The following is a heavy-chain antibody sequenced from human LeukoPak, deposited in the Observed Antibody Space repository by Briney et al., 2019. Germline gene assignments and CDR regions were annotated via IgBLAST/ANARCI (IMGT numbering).Heavy chain of an antibody. CDR2: IYPSGST. CDR3: AKEGSSRYDY. J-gene: IGHJ4*02. V-gene: IGHV4-4*07. D-gene: IGHD6-25*01. Sequence: SETLSLTCTVSGGPIRNYYWSWIRQPAGKGLEWIGHIYPSGSTNYNPSLKSRVAMSMDTSKNQLSLKVTSVTAADTAVYFCAKEGSSRYDYWGQGTLVTVSS. CDR1: GGPIRNYY.